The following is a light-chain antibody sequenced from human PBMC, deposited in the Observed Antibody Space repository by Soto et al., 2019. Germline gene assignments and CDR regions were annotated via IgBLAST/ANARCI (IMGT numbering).Light chain of an antibody. J-gene: IGKJ1*01. CDR1: QSISSW. Sequence: DIQMTQSPSTLSASVGDRVTITCRASQSISSWLAWYQQKPGKAPKLLIYDASSLESGVPSRFSGSGSGTEFNLTISCLQPDDFATYYCQQYNSWWTFGQGTKVEIK. CDR3: QQYNSWWT. V-gene: IGKV1-5*01. CDR2: DAS.